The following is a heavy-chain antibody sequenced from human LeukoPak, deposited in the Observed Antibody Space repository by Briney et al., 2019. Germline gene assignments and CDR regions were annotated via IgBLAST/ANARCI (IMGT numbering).Heavy chain of an antibody. CDR1: GFTFSSYS. J-gene: IGHJ4*02. V-gene: IGHV3-48*02. CDR3: ARPAGYGGNSGYFDY. D-gene: IGHD4-23*01. Sequence: GGSLRLSCAASGFTFSSYSMNWVRQAPGKGLEWVSYISSSSSTIHYADSVKGRFTISRDNAKNSLYLQMNSLRDEDTAVYYCARPAGYGGNSGYFDYWGQGTLVTVSS. CDR2: ISSSSSTI.